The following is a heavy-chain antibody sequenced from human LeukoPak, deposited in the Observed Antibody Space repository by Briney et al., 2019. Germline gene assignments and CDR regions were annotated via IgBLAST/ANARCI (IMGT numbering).Heavy chain of an antibody. V-gene: IGHV3-30*02. CDR3: VRDLVRGDAFDI. D-gene: IGHD3-10*02. J-gene: IGHJ3*02. CDR1: GFTFSSYG. CDR2: IRYDGSNK. Sequence: SGGSLRLSCAASGFTFSSYGMHWVRQAPGKGLEWVAFIRYDGSNKYYADSVKGRFTISRDNSKNTLYLQMNSLRPEDTAVYYCVRDLVRGDAFDIWGQGTMVTVSS.